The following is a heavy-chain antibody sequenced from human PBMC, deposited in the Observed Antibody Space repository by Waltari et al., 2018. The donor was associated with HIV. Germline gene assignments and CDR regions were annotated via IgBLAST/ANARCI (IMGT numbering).Heavy chain of an antibody. J-gene: IGHJ3*02. V-gene: IGHV4-61*02. CDR3: ARERVTTFGVVIVYEGFDI. CDR1: GGSISSGSYF. Sequence: QVQLQESGPGLVKPSQTLSLTCSVSGGSISSGSYFWSWIRQPAGKGLEGIGRMYTSGSTNSNPSLKSRVTISGDTSKNQLSLKLRSVTAADTAVYYCARERVTTFGVVIVYEGFDIWGQGTKVIVSS. D-gene: IGHD3-3*01. CDR2: MYTSGST.